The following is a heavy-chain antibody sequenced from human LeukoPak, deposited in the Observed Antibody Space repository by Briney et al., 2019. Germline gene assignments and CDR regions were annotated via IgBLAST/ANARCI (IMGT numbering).Heavy chain of an antibody. Sequence: SETLSLTCTVSAGSISSYYWSWIRQPPGKGLEWIGYIYYSGSTDYNPSLKSRVTVSVDTSKNQFSLKLNSVTAADTAVYYCARSLSSAWYAYDYWGQGTLVTVSS. CDR2: IYYSGST. J-gene: IGHJ4*02. CDR3: ARSLSSAWYAYDY. CDR1: AGSISSYY. D-gene: IGHD6-19*01. V-gene: IGHV4-59*01.